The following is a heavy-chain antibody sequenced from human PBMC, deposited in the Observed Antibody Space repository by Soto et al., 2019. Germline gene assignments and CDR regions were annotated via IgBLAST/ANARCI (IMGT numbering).Heavy chain of an antibody. J-gene: IGHJ6*02. V-gene: IGHV1-69*01. Sequence: QVQLVQSGAEVKKPGSSVKVSCKASGGTFSSYAISWVRQAPGQGLEWRGGIIPIFGTANYAQKFQGRVTITADESTSTAYMELSSLRSEDTAVYYCARGRWIATPPGDYYYGMDVWGQGTTVTVSS. CDR3: ARGRWIATPPGDYYYGMDV. D-gene: IGHD2-21*01. CDR1: GGTFSSYA. CDR2: IIPIFGTA.